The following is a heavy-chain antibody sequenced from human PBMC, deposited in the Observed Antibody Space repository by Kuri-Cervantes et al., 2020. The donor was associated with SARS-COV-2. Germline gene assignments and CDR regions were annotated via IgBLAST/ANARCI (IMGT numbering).Heavy chain of an antibody. CDR2: VSYDESRK. J-gene: IGHJ3*02. D-gene: IGHD2-21*01. CDR3: ARDSGPYCGGDCTLDKDDAFDI. Sequence: GESLKISCAATGFTFSSYSMNWVRQGPGKGLEWVALVSYDESRKYYSTSVKGRFTVSRDNAKNSLYLQMNSLRAEDTAVYYCARDSGPYCGGDCTLDKDDAFDIWGQGKMVTVSS. CDR1: GFTFSSYS. V-gene: IGHV3-30*03.